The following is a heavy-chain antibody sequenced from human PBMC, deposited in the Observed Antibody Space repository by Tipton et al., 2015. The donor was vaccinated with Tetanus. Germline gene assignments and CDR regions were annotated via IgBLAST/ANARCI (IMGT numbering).Heavy chain of an antibody. Sequence: TLSLTCAVSGDSINSAAWWTWVRQAPGQGLEWIGEIYNDGRTNYNPSLESRVTISVDTSKNHFSLKLNSVTAADTAVYYCARHRSGFFSVLSNYWGQGTLVTVSS. J-gene: IGHJ4*02. V-gene: IGHV4-4*02. CDR3: ARHRSGFFSVLSNY. CDR1: GDSINSAAW. D-gene: IGHD3-3*01. CDR2: IYNDGRT.